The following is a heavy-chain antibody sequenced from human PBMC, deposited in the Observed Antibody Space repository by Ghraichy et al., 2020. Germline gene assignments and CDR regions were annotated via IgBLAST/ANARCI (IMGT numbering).Heavy chain of an antibody. D-gene: IGHD5-24*01. Sequence: GGSLRLSCEGSGFSFSDYSMIWVRLTPRKALEWVSSITGSSITIFYTDSVKGRFTISRDNAKNSLYLQMNSLRAEDTAVYYCARLPSPRRAPVGDWYVDLFGRGTLVTVFS. CDR2: ITGSSITI. V-gene: IGHV3-48*01. CDR1: GFSFSDYS. J-gene: IGHJ2*01. CDR3: ARLPSPRRAPVGDWYVDL.